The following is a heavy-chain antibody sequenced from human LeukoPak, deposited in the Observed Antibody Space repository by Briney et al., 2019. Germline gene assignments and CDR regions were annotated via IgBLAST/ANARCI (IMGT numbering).Heavy chain of an antibody. CDR1: GFTFTRYA. CDR3: AKDDERVPGGMPFDI. V-gene: IGHV3-23*01. J-gene: IGHJ3*02. Sequence: PGGSLRLSCAASGFTFTRYAMSWVRQAPPGKGLEWVSGISDTGGSTYYADSVKGRFTISRDNSKNTLYLQMNSLRAEDTAVYYCAKDDERVPGGMPFDIWGQGTMVTVSS. CDR2: ISDTGGST. D-gene: IGHD2-8*01.